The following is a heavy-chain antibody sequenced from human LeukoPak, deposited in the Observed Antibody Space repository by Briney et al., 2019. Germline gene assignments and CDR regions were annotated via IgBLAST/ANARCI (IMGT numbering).Heavy chain of an antibody. J-gene: IGHJ4*02. V-gene: IGHV4-4*07. CDR1: GGSISSYY. CDR3: ARARYDSSGYQFYFDY. CDR2: IYTSGST. Sequence: SETLSLTCTVSGGSISSYYWSWIRQPAGKGLEWIGRIYTSGSTNYNPSLKSRVTMSVDTSKNQFSLKLSSVTAADTAVYYCARARYDSSGYQFYFDYWGQGTLVTVSS. D-gene: IGHD3-22*01.